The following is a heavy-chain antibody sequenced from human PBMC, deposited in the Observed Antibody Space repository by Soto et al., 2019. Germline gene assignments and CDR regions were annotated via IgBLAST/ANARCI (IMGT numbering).Heavy chain of an antibody. Sequence: SETLSLTCTVSGGSITGGSISSTTYYWGWMRQPPGKGLEWIASFFIGGNTYYNPSLKSRVTTSVDTSKNQFSLKLSSVTAADTAVYYCARRYGSAFDIWGQGTMVTVSS. V-gene: IGHV4-39*01. CDR3: ARRYGSAFDI. D-gene: IGHD3-10*01. CDR1: GGSITGGSISSTTYY. J-gene: IGHJ3*02. CDR2: FFIGGNT.